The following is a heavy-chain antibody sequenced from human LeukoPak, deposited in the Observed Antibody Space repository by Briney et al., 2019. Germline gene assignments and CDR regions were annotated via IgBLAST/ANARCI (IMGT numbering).Heavy chain of an antibody. V-gene: IGHV1-69*04. CDR1: GGTFTNYA. D-gene: IGHD3-9*01. CDR2: IIPILDVT. Sequence: SVKVSCKASGGTFTNYAINWVRQAPGQGLEWMGRIIPILDVTNYAQKFQGRVTITADQSTTTDYMELSSLRSEDTAVYYCARGGGVDILTGFQYWGQGTLVTVSS. J-gene: IGHJ4*02. CDR3: ARGGGVDILTGFQY.